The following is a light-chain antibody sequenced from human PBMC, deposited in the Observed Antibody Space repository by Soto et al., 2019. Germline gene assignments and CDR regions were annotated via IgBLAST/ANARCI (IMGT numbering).Light chain of an antibody. CDR1: SSDVGSYNL. V-gene: IGLV2-23*01. CDR3: SSYSGSTFYV. Sequence: QSVLTQPASVSGSPGQSITISCTGTSSDVGSYNLVSWYQQHPGKAPKLMIYEGSKRPSGASNRFSGSKSGNTASLTISGLQAEDEADYYCSSYSGSTFYVFGTGTMLTVL. CDR2: EGS. J-gene: IGLJ1*01.